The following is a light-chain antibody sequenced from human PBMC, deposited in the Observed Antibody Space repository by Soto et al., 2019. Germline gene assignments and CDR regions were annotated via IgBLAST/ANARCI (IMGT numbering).Light chain of an antibody. J-gene: IGKJ2*01. V-gene: IGKV3-11*01. Sequence: EIVLTQSPATLSLSPGERATLSCRASQSISSYLAWYQQNPGQAHRLLIYDASNRATGIPARFSGSGSGTDFTLTISSLEPEDLAVYYCQQRSNWPPYTFGQGTKLEIK. CDR1: QSISSY. CDR2: DAS. CDR3: QQRSNWPPYT.